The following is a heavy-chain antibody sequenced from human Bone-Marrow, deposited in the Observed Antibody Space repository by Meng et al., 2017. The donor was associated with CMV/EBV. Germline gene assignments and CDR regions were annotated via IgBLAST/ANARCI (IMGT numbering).Heavy chain of an antibody. J-gene: IGHJ5*02. Sequence: SVKVSCKASGGTFSSYAISWVRQAPGQGLEWMGGIIPIFGTANYAQKFQGRVTITTDESTSTAYMELGSLRSEDTAVYYCARVVSQQLVRGANWFDPWGQGTLVTVSS. CDR3: ARVVSQQLVRGANWFDP. CDR2: IIPIFGTA. D-gene: IGHD6-13*01. V-gene: IGHV1-69*05. CDR1: GGTFSSYA.